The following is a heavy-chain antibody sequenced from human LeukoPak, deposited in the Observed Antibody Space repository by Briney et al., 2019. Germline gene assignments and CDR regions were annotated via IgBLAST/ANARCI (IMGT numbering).Heavy chain of an antibody. J-gene: IGHJ5*02. V-gene: IGHV1-18*01. CDR1: GYTFNSYG. D-gene: IGHD1-26*01. CDR3: ARDRAELGRLNWFDP. CDR2: IHTYNGHT. Sequence: ASVKVSCKSSGYTFNSYGITWVRQAPGQGLEWTGWIHTYNGHTNYAQKLQGRVTMTTDTSTSTAYMELRSLRSDDTAVYYCARDRAELGRLNWFDPWGQGTLVTVSS.